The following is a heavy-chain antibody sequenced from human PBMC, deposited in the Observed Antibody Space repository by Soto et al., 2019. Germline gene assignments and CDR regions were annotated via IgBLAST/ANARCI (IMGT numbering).Heavy chain of an antibody. CDR3: AGVGGGDILAYYFYGMDV. Sequence: PGESLKISCKGSGYSFISYWITWVRQVPGKGLEWMGRIDPSDSYSDNSPSFQGHVTISADKSISTAYLQWSSLKASDTAMYYFAGVGGGDILAYYFYGMDVWGQGTTVTVSS. CDR1: GYSFISYW. CDR2: IDPSDSYS. D-gene: IGHD2-15*01. J-gene: IGHJ6*02. V-gene: IGHV5-10-1*01.